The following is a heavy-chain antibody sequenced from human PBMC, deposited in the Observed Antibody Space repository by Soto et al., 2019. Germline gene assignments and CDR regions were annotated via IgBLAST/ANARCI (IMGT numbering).Heavy chain of an antibody. CDR2: INHSGST. CDR1: GGSFSGYY. CDR3: ARERRVVGAYSESWYDYFDY. Sequence: PSETLSLTCAVYGGSFSGYYWSWIRQPPGKGLEWIGEINHSGSTNYNPSLKSRVTISVDTSKNHFSLKLSSVSAADTAVYYCARERRVVGAYSESWYDYFDYCDQGTLVTVSS. V-gene: IGHV4-34*01. J-gene: IGHJ4*02. D-gene: IGHD6-13*01.